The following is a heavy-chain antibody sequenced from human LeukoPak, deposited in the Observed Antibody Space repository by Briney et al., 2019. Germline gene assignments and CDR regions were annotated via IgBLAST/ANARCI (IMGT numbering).Heavy chain of an antibody. J-gene: IGHJ4*02. CDR1: GFTFSSYW. V-gene: IGHV3-7*04. CDR3: SRDHILWFAELFDY. Sequence: PGGSLRLSCAASGFTFSSYWMSWVRQAPGKGLEWVANIKQDGSEKYYVDSVKGRFTISRDNAKNSLYLQMNSLRAEDTAVYYWSRDHILWFAELFDYWGQGTLVTVSS. CDR2: IKQDGSEK. D-gene: IGHD3-10*01.